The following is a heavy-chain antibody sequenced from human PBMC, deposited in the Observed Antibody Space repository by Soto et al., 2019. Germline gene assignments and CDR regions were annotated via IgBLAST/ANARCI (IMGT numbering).Heavy chain of an antibody. CDR2: IYYSGTT. V-gene: IGHV4-59*01. Sequence: PSETLSLTCTVSGGSISGYYWSWIRQPPGKGLEWIGYIYYSGTTSYNPSLNSRVTMSVDTSKNQFSLKVNSVTAADTAVYYCAREYYYGAGATVVAYWGQGTLVTVSS. CDR3: AREYYYGAGATVVAY. CDR1: GGSISGYY. D-gene: IGHD3-10*01. J-gene: IGHJ4*02.